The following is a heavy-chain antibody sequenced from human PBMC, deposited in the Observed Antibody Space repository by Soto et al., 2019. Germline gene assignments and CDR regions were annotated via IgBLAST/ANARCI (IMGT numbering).Heavy chain of an antibody. D-gene: IGHD1-26*01. CDR1: GFTFNSYW. CDR2: IKQDGSEK. Sequence: PGGSLRLSCAASGFTFNSYWMSWVRQAPGKGMEWVANIKQDGSEKYYVDSVKGRFTISRDNAKNSLYLQMNTLEAEDTAVYYCARASNSANCPYYFDCWGLGNLVTVSS. V-gene: IGHV3-7*01. CDR3: ARASNSANCPYYFDC. J-gene: IGHJ4*02.